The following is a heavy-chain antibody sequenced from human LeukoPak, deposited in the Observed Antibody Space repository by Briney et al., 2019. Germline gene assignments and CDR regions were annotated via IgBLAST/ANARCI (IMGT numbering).Heavy chain of an antibody. V-gene: IGHV3-48*01. D-gene: IGHD2-2*01. Sequence: GGSLRLSCAASGFALSNYPMGWVRQAPGKGLEWVSYISSSSSTIYYADSVKGRFTISRDNAKNSLYLQMNSLSAEDTAVYYCARAGEDCSSTSCCRGQSYYYYMDVWGKGTTVTVSS. CDR2: ISSSSSTI. CDR3: ARAGEDCSSTSCCRGQSYYYYMDV. J-gene: IGHJ6*03. CDR1: GFALSNYP.